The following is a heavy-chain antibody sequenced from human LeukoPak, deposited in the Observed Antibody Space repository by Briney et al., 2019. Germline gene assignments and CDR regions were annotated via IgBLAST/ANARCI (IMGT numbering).Heavy chain of an antibody. D-gene: IGHD6-6*01. Sequence: GGSLRLSCAASGFTVSSNYMSWVRQAPGKGLEWVSVIYSGGSTYYADSVKGRFTISRDNSKNTLYLQMSSLRAEDTAVYYCAREVAARPGADYYYYGMDVWGQGTTVTVSS. J-gene: IGHJ6*02. CDR3: AREVAARPGADYYYYGMDV. V-gene: IGHV3-66*01. CDR1: GFTVSSNY. CDR2: IYSGGST.